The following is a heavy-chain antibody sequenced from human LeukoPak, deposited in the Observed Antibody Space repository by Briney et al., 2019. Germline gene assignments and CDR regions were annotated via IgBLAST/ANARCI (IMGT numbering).Heavy chain of an antibody. Sequence: SVKVSCKASGGTFSSYTISWVRQAPGQGLEWMGRVIPILGIANYAQKFQGRATITTDESTSTAYMELRSLRSDDTAVYYCARGGRIQLWLLTDYWGQGTLVTVSS. CDR2: VIPILGIA. D-gene: IGHD5-18*01. J-gene: IGHJ4*02. CDR3: ARGGRIQLWLLTDY. CDR1: GGTFSSYT. V-gene: IGHV1-69*16.